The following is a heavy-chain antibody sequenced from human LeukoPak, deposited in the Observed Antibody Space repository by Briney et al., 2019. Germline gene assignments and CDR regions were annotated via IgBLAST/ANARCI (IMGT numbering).Heavy chain of an antibody. J-gene: IGHJ5*02. CDR3: ARDRILWFGEQFDP. Sequence: SETLSLTCAVYGGSFSGYYWSWIRQPPGKGLEWIGEINHSGSTNYNPSLKSRVTMSVDTSKNQFSLKLSSVTAADTAVYYCARDRILWFGEQFDPWGQGTLVTVSS. CDR1: GGSFSGYY. V-gene: IGHV4-34*01. CDR2: INHSGST. D-gene: IGHD3-10*01.